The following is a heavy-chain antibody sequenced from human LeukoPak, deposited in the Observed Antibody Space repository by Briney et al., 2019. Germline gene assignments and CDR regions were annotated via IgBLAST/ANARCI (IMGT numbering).Heavy chain of an antibody. J-gene: IGHJ4*02. V-gene: IGHV3-23*01. D-gene: IGHD3-10*01. CDR1: GFTFRRFA. CDR3: SKGITLVRGFTDFDY. CDR2: IIDNGDRT. Sequence: GGSLRLSCAASGFTFRRFAMNWVRQAPGKGLEWVATIIDNGDRTYYADSVRGRFTLSRDNPNNTLSLQMNSLRAEDTATYYCSKGITLVRGFTDFDYWGQGTLVTVSS.